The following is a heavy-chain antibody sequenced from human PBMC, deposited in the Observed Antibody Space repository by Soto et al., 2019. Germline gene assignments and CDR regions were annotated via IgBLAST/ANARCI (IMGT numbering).Heavy chain of an antibody. Sequence: QITLKESGPTLVKPTQTLTLTCTFSGFSLSTSGVGVGWIRQPPGKALEWLALIYWDDDKRYSPSLKSRLTIPKDTSKNQLVLTMTNMDPLDTATDYCAHSFRVTTADYWGQGTLVTVSS. CDR2: IYWDDDK. CDR1: GFSLSTSGVG. V-gene: IGHV2-5*02. J-gene: IGHJ4*02. D-gene: IGHD4-17*01. CDR3: AHSFRVTTADY.